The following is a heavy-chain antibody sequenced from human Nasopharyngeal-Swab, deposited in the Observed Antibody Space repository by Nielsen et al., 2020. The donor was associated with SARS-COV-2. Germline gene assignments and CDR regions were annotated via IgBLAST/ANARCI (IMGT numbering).Heavy chain of an antibody. CDR1: GFKFDDYA. V-gene: IGHV3-9*01. CDR3: AKTPTNYGMDV. J-gene: IGHJ6*02. Sequence: SLRLSCAASGFKFDDYAMHWVRQGPGQGLEWVSGISWNSGSIGYADSVKGRFTISRDNAKNSLYLQMNSLRAEDTALYYCAKTPTNYGMDVWGQGTTVTVSS. CDR2: ISWNSGSI.